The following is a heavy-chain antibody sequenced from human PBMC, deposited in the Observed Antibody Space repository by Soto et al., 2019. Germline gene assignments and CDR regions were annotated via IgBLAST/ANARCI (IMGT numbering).Heavy chain of an antibody. V-gene: IGHV3-30-3*01. Sequence: QVQLVESGGGVVQPGRSLRLSCAASGFTFSSYAMHWVRRAPGKGLEWMAVMSYDGSNKYYADYVKGRFTISRDNSKSTLYLQMNSLRPEDTALYYCARDGGAYWGQGPLVIVSS. D-gene: IGHD3-16*01. CDR3: ARDGGAY. CDR2: MSYDGSNK. J-gene: IGHJ4*02. CDR1: GFTFSSYA.